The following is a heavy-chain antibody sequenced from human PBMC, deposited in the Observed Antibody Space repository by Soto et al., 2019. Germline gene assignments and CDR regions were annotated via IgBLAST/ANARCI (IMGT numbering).Heavy chain of an antibody. J-gene: IGHJ4*02. CDR2: IYYSGST. CDR3: ARDGPHGCFDY. V-gene: IGHV4-59*01. Sequence: SETLSLTCTVSGGSISSYYWSWIRQPPGKGLEWIGYIYYSGSTNYNPSLKSRVTISVDTSKNQFSLKLSSVTAADTAVYYCARDGPHGCFDYWGQGTLVTVSS. CDR1: GGSISSYY.